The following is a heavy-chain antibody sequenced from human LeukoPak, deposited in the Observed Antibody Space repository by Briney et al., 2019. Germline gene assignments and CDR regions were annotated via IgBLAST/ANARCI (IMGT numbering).Heavy chain of an antibody. J-gene: IGHJ3*02. CDR2: ISWNSGSI. D-gene: IGHD6-13*01. V-gene: IGHV3-9*01. CDR1: GFTFDDYA. CDR3: AKDKYAAGAFDI. Sequence: PGGSLRLSCAASGFTFDDYAMHWVRQAPGKGLEWVSGISWNSGSIGYADSVKGRFTISRDNAKNSLYLQMNSLRAEDTALYYCAKDKYAAGAFDIWGQGTMVTVSS.